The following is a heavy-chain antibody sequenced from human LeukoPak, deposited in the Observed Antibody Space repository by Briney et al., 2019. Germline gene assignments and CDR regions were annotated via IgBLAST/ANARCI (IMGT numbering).Heavy chain of an antibody. D-gene: IGHD4-11*01. CDR2: ISASGGGT. Sequence: PGGSLSLLCAISVFIFSSYDMSWPRRAPGEGLEWVSAISASGGGTYYADSVKGRFTISRDNSKNTLYLQMNNLRAQDTAVYYCANGWPTATRNFDLWGQGTLVTVST. V-gene: IGHV3-23*01. J-gene: IGHJ4*02. CDR3: ANGWPTATRNFDL. CDR1: VFIFSSYD.